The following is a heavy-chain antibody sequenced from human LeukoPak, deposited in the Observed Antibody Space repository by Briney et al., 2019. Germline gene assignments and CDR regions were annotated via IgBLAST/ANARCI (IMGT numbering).Heavy chain of an antibody. J-gene: IGHJ3*02. CDR1: GFTFSSYW. CDR2: IKQDGSEK. Sequence: GGSLRLSCAASGFTFSSYWMSWVRQAPGKGLEWVANIKQDGSEKYYVDSVKGRFTISRDNAKNSLYLQTNSLRAEDTAVYYCARDPGEDYDFWSGYPDDAFDIWGQGTMVTVSS. V-gene: IGHV3-7*01. D-gene: IGHD3-3*01. CDR3: ARDPGEDYDFWSGYPDDAFDI.